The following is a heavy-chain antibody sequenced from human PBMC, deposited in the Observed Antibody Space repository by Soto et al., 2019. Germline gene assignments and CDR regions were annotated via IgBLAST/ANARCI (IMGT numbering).Heavy chain of an antibody. Sequence: QVQLVQSGAEVKKPGSSMKVSCKASGGTFSSYAISWVRQAPGQGLEWMGGIIPIFGTADYAQKFHGRVTITAEESTSTDYMELSSLRSEDTAVYYCARVITGTVTYYYGLDVWGQGTTVTVSS. CDR1: GGTFSSYA. D-gene: IGHD1-20*01. CDR2: IIPIFGTA. V-gene: IGHV1-69*12. J-gene: IGHJ6*02. CDR3: ARVITGTVTYYYGLDV.